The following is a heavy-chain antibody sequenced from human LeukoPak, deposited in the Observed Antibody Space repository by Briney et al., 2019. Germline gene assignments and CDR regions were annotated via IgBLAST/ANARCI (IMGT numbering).Heavy chain of an antibody. D-gene: IGHD3-3*01. J-gene: IGHJ5*02. CDR1: GGSISSYY. CDR2: IYYSGST. CDR3: ARGILDGYYDFWSGYSKPHNWFDP. V-gene: IGHV4-59*12. Sequence: SETLSLTCTVSGGSISSYYWSWIRQPPGKGLEWIGYIYYSGSTNYNPSLKSRVTISVDTSKNQFSLKLSSVTAADTAVYYCARGILDGYYDFWSGYSKPHNWFDPWGQGTLVTVSS.